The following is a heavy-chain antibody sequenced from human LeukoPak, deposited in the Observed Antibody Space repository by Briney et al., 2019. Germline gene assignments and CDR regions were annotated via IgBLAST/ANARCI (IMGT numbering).Heavy chain of an antibody. D-gene: IGHD3-10*01. J-gene: IGHJ5*02. CDR3: ARDQAMVRGVIITMANWFDP. CDR2: INHSGST. CDR1: GGSFSGYY. V-gene: IGHV4-34*01. Sequence: SETLSLTCAVYGGSFSGYYWSWIRQPPGKGLEWIGEINHSGSTNYNPSLKSRVTISVDTSKNQFSLKLSSVTAADTAVYYCARDQAMVRGVIITMANWFDPWGQGTLVTVSS.